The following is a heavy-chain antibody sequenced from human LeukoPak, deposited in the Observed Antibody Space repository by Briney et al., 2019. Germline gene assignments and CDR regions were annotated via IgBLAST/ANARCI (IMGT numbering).Heavy chain of an antibody. CDR2: IRTKSNSYAT. Sequence: PGGSLRLSCAASGFTFSGSGMHWVRQASGKGLEWVGRIRTKSNSYATAYAASVKGRFTISRDDSKNTAYLQMDSLKSEDTAVYYCTRHGGSSSTRFDYWGQGALVTVSS. CDR1: GFTFSGSG. V-gene: IGHV3-73*01. D-gene: IGHD2-2*01. J-gene: IGHJ4*02. CDR3: TRHGGSSSTRFDY.